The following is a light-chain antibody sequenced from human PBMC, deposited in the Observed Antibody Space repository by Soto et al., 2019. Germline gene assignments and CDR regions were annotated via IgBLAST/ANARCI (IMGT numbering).Light chain of an antibody. Sequence: EIVLTQSPGTLSLSPGERATLSCRASQSVTSSCLAWYQQKPGQAPRLLISGASSRATGIPDRFSGSGSGSDFTLTISRLEPEDFAVYYCQQYSTSRLTFGGGTKVAIK. CDR2: GAS. CDR1: QSVTSSC. J-gene: IGKJ4*01. CDR3: QQYSTSRLT. V-gene: IGKV3-20*01.